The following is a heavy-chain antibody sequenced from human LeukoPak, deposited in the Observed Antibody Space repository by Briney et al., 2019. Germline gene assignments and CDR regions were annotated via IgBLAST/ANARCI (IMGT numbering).Heavy chain of an antibody. J-gene: IGHJ4*02. CDR2: INPSGGST. CDR1: GYTFTSYY. D-gene: IGHD3-22*01. Sequence: ASVKVSCKASGYTFTSYYMHWVRQAPGQGLEWMGIINPSGGSTSYAQKFQGRVTMTRDTSTSTVYMELSSLRSEDTAVYYCARDGPKNYYDSSGAFDYWGQGTLVTVSS. CDR3: ARDGPKNYYDSSGAFDY. V-gene: IGHV1-46*01.